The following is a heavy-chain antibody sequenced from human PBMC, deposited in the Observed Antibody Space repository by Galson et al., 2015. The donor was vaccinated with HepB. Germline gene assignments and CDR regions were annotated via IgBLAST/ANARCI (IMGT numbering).Heavy chain of an antibody. Sequence: TLSFTCTVSGGSISSGSYYWSWIRQPAGKGLEWIGRIYTSGSTNYNPSLKSRVTMSVDTSKNQFSLKLSSVTAADTAVYYCARGLGYDILTGYVAFDYWGQGTLVTVSS. J-gene: IGHJ4*02. CDR3: ARGLGYDILTGYVAFDY. D-gene: IGHD3-9*01. CDR2: IYTSGST. CDR1: GGSISSGSYY. V-gene: IGHV4-61*02.